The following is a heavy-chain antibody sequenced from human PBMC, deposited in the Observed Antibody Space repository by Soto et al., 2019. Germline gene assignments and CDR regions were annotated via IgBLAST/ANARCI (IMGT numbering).Heavy chain of an antibody. Sequence: QVHLQESGPGLVKPSQTLSLACTVSGGSISSSSGNYYWSWIRQHPGKGLEWIGYVFYSGSTYYNPSLKSRVTISVDTSRTHFSLKLNSVTAADTAVYYCARYSSDWGYIDYWGQGTLVTVSS. CDR3: ARYSSDWGYIDY. D-gene: IGHD6-25*01. CDR2: VFYSGST. J-gene: IGHJ4*02. V-gene: IGHV4-31*03. CDR1: GGSISSSSGNYY.